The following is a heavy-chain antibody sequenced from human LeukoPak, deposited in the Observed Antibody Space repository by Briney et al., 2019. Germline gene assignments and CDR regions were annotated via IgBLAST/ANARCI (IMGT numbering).Heavy chain of an antibody. Sequence: AAVKVSCKASGYTFTSYGISWVRQAPVQGLEWMGWISAYNGNTNYAQKLQGRVTMTTDTSTSTAYMELRSLRSDDTAVYYCARDPKKLYYDFWRVTDAFDIWGQGTMVTVSS. D-gene: IGHD3-3*01. CDR1: GYTFTSYG. V-gene: IGHV1-18*01. CDR3: ARDPKKLYYDFWRVTDAFDI. J-gene: IGHJ3*02. CDR2: ISAYNGNT.